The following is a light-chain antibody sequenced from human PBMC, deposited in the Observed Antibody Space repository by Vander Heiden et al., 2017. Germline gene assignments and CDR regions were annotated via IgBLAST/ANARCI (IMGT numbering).Light chain of an antibody. Sequence: DIQLTQSQSSLSASVGDRINITCRASQNINIYLNWFQKKPGEAPRLLIYAASRLHSGAPSRFGGRGSGTDFTLIINNLQPEDFVTYYCQHSYNSPWTFGQGTKVEIK. J-gene: IGKJ1*01. CDR2: AAS. CDR1: QNINIY. CDR3: QHSYNSPWT. V-gene: IGKV1-39*01.